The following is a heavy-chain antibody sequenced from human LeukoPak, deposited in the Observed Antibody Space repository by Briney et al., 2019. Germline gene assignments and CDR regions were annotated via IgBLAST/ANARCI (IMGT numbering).Heavy chain of an antibody. CDR3: ARVTRYGMDV. Sequence: GGSLRLSCAASEFPFSNYWMHWVRQAPEKGLVWVSRISSDGTITDYADSVKGRFTISRDNAKSTLYLHIKGRRVDDTAVYSSARVTRYGMDVWGQGTTVTVSS. CDR1: EFPFSNYW. CDR2: ISSDGTIT. J-gene: IGHJ6*02. V-gene: IGHV3-74*01.